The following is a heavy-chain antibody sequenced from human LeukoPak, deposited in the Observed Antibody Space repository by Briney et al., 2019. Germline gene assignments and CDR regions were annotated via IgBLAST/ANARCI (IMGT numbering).Heavy chain of an antibody. Sequence: GGSLRLSCAASGFTFSSYAMSWVRQAPGEGLEWVAVISYDGSNKYYADSVKGRFTISRDNSKNTLYLQLNSLRPEDTAVYYCARDQLAYSGYDTLFDYWGQGTLVTVSS. V-gene: IGHV3-30*04. CDR2: ISYDGSNK. D-gene: IGHD5-12*01. CDR1: GFTFSSYA. J-gene: IGHJ4*02. CDR3: ARDQLAYSGYDTLFDY.